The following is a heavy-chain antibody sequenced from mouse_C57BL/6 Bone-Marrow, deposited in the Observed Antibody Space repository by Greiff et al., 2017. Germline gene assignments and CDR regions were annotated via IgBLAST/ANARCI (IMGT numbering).Heavy chain of an antibody. Sequence: QVQLQQSGAELVRPGSSVKLSCKASGYTFTSYWMDWVKQRPGQGLEWIGNIYPSDSETHYNQKFKDKATLTVDKSSSTAYMQLSSLTSEDSAVYYCARWDSSSTVVGYWGQGTTLTVSS. J-gene: IGHJ2*01. CDR1: GYTFTSYW. CDR3: ARWDSSSTVVGY. D-gene: IGHD1-1*01. V-gene: IGHV1-61*01. CDR2: IYPSDSET.